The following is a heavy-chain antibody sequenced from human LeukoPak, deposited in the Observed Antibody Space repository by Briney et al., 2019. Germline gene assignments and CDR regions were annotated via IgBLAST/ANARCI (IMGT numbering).Heavy chain of an antibody. Sequence: GGSLRLSCAASGFTFSSYAIHWVRQAPGKGLEWVAVISYDGSNKYYADSVKGRFTISRDNSKNTLYLQMNSLRTEDTAVYYCASYPYGDYYFDYWGQGTLVTVSS. CDR3: ASYPYGDYYFDY. D-gene: IGHD4-17*01. V-gene: IGHV3-30-3*01. J-gene: IGHJ4*02. CDR1: GFTFSSYA. CDR2: ISYDGSNK.